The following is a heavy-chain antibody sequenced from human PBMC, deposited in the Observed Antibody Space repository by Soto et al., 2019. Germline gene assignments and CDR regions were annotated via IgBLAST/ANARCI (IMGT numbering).Heavy chain of an antibody. CDR2: IYYSGST. Sequence: PSLTCTVSGGSISSSSYYWGWIRQPPGKGLEWIGSIYYSGSTYYNPSLKSRVTISVDTSKNQFSLKLSSVTAADTAVYYCARYDILTGPYYFDYWGQGTLVTVSS. J-gene: IGHJ4*02. CDR1: GGSISSSSYY. CDR3: ARYDILTGPYYFDY. D-gene: IGHD3-9*01. V-gene: IGHV4-39*01.